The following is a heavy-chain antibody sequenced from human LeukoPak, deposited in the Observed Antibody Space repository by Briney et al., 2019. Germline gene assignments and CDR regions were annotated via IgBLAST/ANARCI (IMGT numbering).Heavy chain of an antibody. D-gene: IGHD2-2*01. CDR1: GFTLNSNA. Sequence: GGSLRLSCAVSGFTLNSNAMCWVRRAPGKGLEWVSASRIGVTTYYADSVEGRFTISRDTSKNTLYLQMNTLRPEDTAVYYCAKEEVPNDYWGQGTLVTVSS. CDR2: SRIGVTT. J-gene: IGHJ4*02. V-gene: IGHV3-23*01. CDR3: AKEEVPNDY.